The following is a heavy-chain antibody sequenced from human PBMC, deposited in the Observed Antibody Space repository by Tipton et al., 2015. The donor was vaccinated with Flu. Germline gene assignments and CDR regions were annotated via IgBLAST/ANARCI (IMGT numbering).Heavy chain of an antibody. J-gene: IGHJ5*02. D-gene: IGHD6-13*01. CDR1: GGSISSSRYY. CDR2: IYCSGGT. CDR3: ARPRGIAAAGTGVGWFDP. V-gene: IGHV4-39*07. Sequence: LSCTVSGGSISSSRYYRGWNRQPTWKGLEWIASIYCSGGTYYNPSLKSRVTISVDTSKNQFSLKLSSVTAADTAVYYCARPRGIAAAGTGVGWFDPWGQGTLVTVSS.